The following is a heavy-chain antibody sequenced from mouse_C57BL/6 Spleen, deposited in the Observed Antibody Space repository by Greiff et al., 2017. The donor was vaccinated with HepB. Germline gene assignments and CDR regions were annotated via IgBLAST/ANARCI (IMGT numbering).Heavy chain of an antibody. CDR2: INPNYGTT. CDR1: GYSFTDYN. J-gene: IGHJ3*01. CDR3: ARPDYYGSNAWFAY. D-gene: IGHD1-1*01. V-gene: IGHV1-39*01. Sequence: EVQLQESGPELVKPGASVKISCKASGYSFTDYNMNWVKQSNGKSLEWIGVINPNYGTTSYNQKFKGKATLTVDQSSSTAYMQLNSLTSEDSAVYYCARPDYYGSNAWFAYWGQGTLVTVSA.